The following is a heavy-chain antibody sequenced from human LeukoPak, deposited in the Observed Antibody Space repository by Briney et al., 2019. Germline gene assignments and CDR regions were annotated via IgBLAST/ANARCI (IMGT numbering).Heavy chain of an antibody. D-gene: IGHD6-13*01. CDR1: GFTFSSYA. V-gene: IGHV3-23*01. CDR3: AKALQQLVRLGY. CDR2: ISGSGGST. J-gene: IGHJ4*02. Sequence: GGSLRHSCAASGFTFSSYAMSWVRQAPGKGLEWVSAISGSGGSTYYADSVKGRFTISRDNSKNTLYLQMNSLRAEDTAVYYCAKALQQLVRLGYWGQGTLVTVSS.